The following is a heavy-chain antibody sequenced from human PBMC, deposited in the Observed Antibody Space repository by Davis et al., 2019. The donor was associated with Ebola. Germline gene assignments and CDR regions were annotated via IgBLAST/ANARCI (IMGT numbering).Heavy chain of an antibody. CDR3: ARDRDGWYTYAS. Sequence: GESLKISCAASGFTFSSYWMSWVRQAPGKALEWLSVISGTGATSYYADSVRGRFTISRDNSKNTVYLHMNSLRVEDTAVYHCARDRDGWYTYASWGLGTLVTVSS. V-gene: IGHV3-23*01. D-gene: IGHD6-19*01. J-gene: IGHJ4*02. CDR1: GFTFSSYW. CDR2: ISGTGATS.